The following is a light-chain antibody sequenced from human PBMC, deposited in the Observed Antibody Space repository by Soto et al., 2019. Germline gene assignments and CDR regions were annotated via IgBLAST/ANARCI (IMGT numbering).Light chain of an antibody. CDR2: EDN. CDR3: GSWDSSLSTVV. J-gene: IGLJ7*01. CDR1: RSNFGKNF. V-gene: IGLV1-51*01. Sequence: QSVLTQPSSVSAAPGQTVTISCSGSRSNFGKNFVSWYQQLPGTAPKLLIYEDNKRLSGIPDRFSGSKSGTSATLGVTGLQTGDEDDYYCGSWDSSLSTVVFGGGTQLTVL.